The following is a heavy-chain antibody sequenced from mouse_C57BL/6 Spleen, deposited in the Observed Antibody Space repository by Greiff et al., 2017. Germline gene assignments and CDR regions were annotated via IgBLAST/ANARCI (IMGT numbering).Heavy chain of an antibody. D-gene: IGHD1-1*01. V-gene: IGHV1-54*01. J-gene: IGHJ4*01. CDR1: GYAFTNYL. Sequence: VQLQQPGAELVRPGTSVKVSCKASGYAFTNYLIEWVKQRPGQGLEWIGVINPGSGGTNYNEKFKGKATLTADKSSSTAYMQLSSLTSEDSAVXFYGTDTTRVAHYAMDYWGQGTSVTVSS. CDR3: GTDTTRVAHYAMDY. CDR2: INPGSGGT.